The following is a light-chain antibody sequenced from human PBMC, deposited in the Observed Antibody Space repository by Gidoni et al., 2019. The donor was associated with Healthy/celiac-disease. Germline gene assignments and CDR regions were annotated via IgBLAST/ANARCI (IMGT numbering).Light chain of an antibody. V-gene: IGKV2-28*01. Sequence: IVLTHSPLSLPVTLGAPASISCRSSQSLRHSNGYNYFDWYLQKPGQSPQLLIYLGSNRASGVPDRFSGSGSGTDFTLKISRVEAEDVGVYYCMQALQTPYTFGQGTKLEIK. CDR1: QSLRHSNGYNY. CDR3: MQALQTPYT. CDR2: LGS. J-gene: IGKJ2*01.